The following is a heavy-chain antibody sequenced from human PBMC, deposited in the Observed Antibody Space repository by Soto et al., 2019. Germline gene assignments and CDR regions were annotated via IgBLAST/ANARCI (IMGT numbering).Heavy chain of an antibody. V-gene: IGHV4-4*07. J-gene: IGHJ4*02. CDR2: IYTSGST. D-gene: IGHD5-18*01. CDR1: GGSISIYY. Sequence: QVQLQESGPGLVKPSETLSLTCTVSGGSISIYYLSWIRQPAGKGLEWIGRIYTSGSTNYNPALKSRVTLSVDTSKNQFSLKLSSVTAADTAVYYCARDAGGYSYGIDYWGQGTLVTVSS. CDR3: ARDAGGYSYGIDY.